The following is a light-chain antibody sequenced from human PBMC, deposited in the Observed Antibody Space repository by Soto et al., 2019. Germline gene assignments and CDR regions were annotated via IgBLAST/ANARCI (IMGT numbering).Light chain of an antibody. CDR2: DVS. CDR3: SSFTGSNYV. Sequence: QSALTQPASVSGPPGQSITISCTGTISDVGGYNFVSWYQQYPGKAPKLMICDVSNRPSGVSNRFSGSKSGNTASLTISGLQAEDEADYYCSSFTGSNYVFGTGTKVTVL. CDR1: ISDVGGYNF. J-gene: IGLJ1*01. V-gene: IGLV2-14*03.